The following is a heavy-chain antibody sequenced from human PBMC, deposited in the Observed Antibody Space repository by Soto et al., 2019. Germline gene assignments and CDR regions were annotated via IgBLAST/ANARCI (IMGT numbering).Heavy chain of an antibody. CDR1: GGSFSGYY. V-gene: IGHV4-34*01. CDR2: INHSEST. D-gene: IGHD6-6*01. J-gene: IGHJ4*02. CDR3: VRSSIEPRIFMYPFDY. Sequence: PSETLSLTCAVYGGSFSGYYWSWIRQPPGKGLEWIGEINHSESTNYNPSLKSRVTISLDTSKNQFSLRLNSVTAADTAVYFCVRSSIEPRIFMYPFDYWGLGTLVTVSS.